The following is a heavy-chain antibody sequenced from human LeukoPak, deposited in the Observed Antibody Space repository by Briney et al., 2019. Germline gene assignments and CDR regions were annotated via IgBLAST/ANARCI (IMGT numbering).Heavy chain of an antibody. CDR1: GFTFSSYG. CDR2: ISYDGNKK. CDR3: ARDRGGWYKDALDI. J-gene: IGHJ3*02. Sequence: GGSLRLSCVASGFTFSSYGMHWVRQAPGKGLEWVAFISYDGNKKYYPESVEGRLTISRDNSKPTLSLQMDSLRAEDTAIYYCARDRGGWYKDALDIWGQGTMVTVSS. V-gene: IGHV3-30*03. D-gene: IGHD6-19*01.